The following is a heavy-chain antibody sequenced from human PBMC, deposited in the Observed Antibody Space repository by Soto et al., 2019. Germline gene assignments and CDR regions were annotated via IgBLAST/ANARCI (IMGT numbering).Heavy chain of an antibody. J-gene: IGHJ4*02. Sequence: QVQLVQSGAEVKKPGSSVKVSCKASGGTFSSYAISWVRQAPGQGLEWMGGIIPIFGTANYAQKFKGRVTSTTDESKSTAYMELSSLRSEDTAVYYCARGDYDILTGHPYYFDYWGQGTLVTVSS. CDR1: GGTFSSYA. CDR2: IIPIFGTA. D-gene: IGHD3-9*01. V-gene: IGHV1-69*05. CDR3: ARGDYDILTGHPYYFDY.